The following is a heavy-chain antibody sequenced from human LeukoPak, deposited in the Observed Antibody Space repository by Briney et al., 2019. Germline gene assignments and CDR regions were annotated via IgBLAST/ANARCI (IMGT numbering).Heavy chain of an antibody. Sequence: PGGALRLSCAASGFIPFDYNMNWVRQAPGEGLERVSSISISGTYITYADSVKGRFTISRDNTKNSLYLQMNSLRAEATAVYYCARDLSATARAYNCWGQGTLVTVSS. CDR3: ARDLSATARAYNC. J-gene: IGHJ4*02. D-gene: IGHD1-26*01. CDR2: ISISGTYI. V-gene: IGHV3-21*01. CDR1: GFIPFDYN.